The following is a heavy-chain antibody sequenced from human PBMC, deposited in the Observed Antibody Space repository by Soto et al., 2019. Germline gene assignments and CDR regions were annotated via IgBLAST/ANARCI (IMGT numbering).Heavy chain of an antibody. Sequence: SETLSLTCSVSGVAMTYGGYSWSWIRQSPEKGLEWLGYIGHLETAYYNPSLKSRVSLSIDRSRNQFSLRLSSVTAADTAVYYCARASIAAAGHNDGMDVWGQGTTVIVSS. J-gene: IGHJ6*02. CDR3: ARASIAAAGHNDGMDV. V-gene: IGHV4-30-2*06. D-gene: IGHD6-13*01. CDR2: IGHLETA. CDR1: GVAMTYGGYS.